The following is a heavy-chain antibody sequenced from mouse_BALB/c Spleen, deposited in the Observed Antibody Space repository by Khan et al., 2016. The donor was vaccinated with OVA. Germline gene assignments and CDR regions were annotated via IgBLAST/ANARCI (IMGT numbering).Heavy chain of an antibody. V-gene: IGHV3-2*02. Sequence: VQLKESGPGLVKPSQSLSLTCTVTGYSITSDYAWSWIRQFPGNRLEWMGFISYSGNTNYNPSLKSRISVTRDTSKNQFFLQLNSVTTEDTATYYCARMYGGDFDYWGQGTTLTVSS. CDR2: ISYSGNT. CDR3: ARMYGGDFDY. D-gene: IGHD2-10*02. J-gene: IGHJ2*01. CDR1: GYSITSDYA.